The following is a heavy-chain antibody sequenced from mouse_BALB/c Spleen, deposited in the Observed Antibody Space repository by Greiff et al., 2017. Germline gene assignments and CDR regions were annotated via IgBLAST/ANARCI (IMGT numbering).Heavy chain of an antibody. J-gene: IGHJ4*01. Sequence: EVQLVESGGGLVQPGGSRKLSCAASGFTFSSFGMHWVRQAPEKGLEWVAYISSGSSTIYYADTVKGRFTISRDNPKNTLFLQMTSLRSEDTAMYYCARRPTGYAMDYWGQGTSVTVSS. CDR2: ISSGSSTI. CDR1: GFTFSSFG. CDR3: ARRPTGYAMDY. D-gene: IGHD1-1*01. V-gene: IGHV5-17*02.